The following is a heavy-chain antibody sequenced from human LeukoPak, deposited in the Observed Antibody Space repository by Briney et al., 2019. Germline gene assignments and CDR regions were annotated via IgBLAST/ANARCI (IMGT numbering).Heavy chain of an antibody. Sequence: PGGSLRLSCAASGFTFSGSAMHWVRQASGKGLEWVGRIRSKANSYATAYAASVKGRFTISRDDSKNTAYLQMNSLKTEDTAVYYCTSKYCSVGSCYSPSYYYYYMDVWGKGTTVTVSS. J-gene: IGHJ6*03. CDR2: IRSKANSYAT. CDR3: TSKYCSVGSCYSPSYYYYYMDV. V-gene: IGHV3-73*01. CDR1: GFTFSGSA. D-gene: IGHD2-15*01.